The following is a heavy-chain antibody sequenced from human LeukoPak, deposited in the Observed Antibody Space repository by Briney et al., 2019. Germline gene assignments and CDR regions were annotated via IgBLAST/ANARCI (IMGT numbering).Heavy chain of an antibody. Sequence: GESLKISCKGSGYTFTNYYIAWVRQMPGNGLEWMGIIYPVDSDTRYSPSFQGQVIISADTSISTAYLQWSSLKASDPAMYYCTGVVADNWFDPWGQGTLVTVSS. CDR3: TGVVADNWFDP. V-gene: IGHV5-51*01. CDR2: IYPVDSDT. D-gene: IGHD2-15*01. CDR1: GYTFTNYY. J-gene: IGHJ5*02.